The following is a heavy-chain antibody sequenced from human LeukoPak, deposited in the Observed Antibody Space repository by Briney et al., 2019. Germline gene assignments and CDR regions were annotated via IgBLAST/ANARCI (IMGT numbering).Heavy chain of an antibody. D-gene: IGHD1-1*01. V-gene: IGHV3-11*06. CDR3: ARGTGTTAYFDY. CDR2: ISGSSGYT. J-gene: IGHJ4*02. CDR1: GFTFTDYY. Sequence: GGSLRLSCAVSGFTFTDYYMSWVRQAPGNGLEWVSYISGSSGYTKYADAVKGRFTISRDNAKNSLYLQVNSLRAEDTAVYYCARGTGTTAYFDYWGQGTPVTVSS.